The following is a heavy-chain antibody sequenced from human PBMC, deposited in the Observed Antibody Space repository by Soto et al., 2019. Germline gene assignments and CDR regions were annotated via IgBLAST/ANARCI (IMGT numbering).Heavy chain of an antibody. J-gene: IGHJ4*02. D-gene: IGHD6-13*01. CDR1: GGTFSSYA. CDR2: IIPIFGTA. V-gene: IGHV1-69*13. Sequence: SVKVSCKASGGTFSSYAISWVRQAPGQGLEWMGGIIPIFGTANYAQKFQGRVTITADESTSTAYMELSSLGSEDTAVYYCASFIAAAGTRNFDYWGQGTLVTVSS. CDR3: ASFIAAAGTRNFDY.